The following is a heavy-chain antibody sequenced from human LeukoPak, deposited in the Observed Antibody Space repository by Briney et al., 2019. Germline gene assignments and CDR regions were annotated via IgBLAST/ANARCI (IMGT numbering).Heavy chain of an antibody. J-gene: IGHJ4*02. V-gene: IGHV4-34*01. CDR3: ARLAISLAAAGSFDY. Sequence: PSETLSLTCAVYGGSFGGYYWSWIRQPPGKGLEWIGEINDSGSSNYIPSLKSRVTISVDRSKNQFSLWLSSVTAADTAMYYCARLAISLAAAGSFDYWGQGTLVTVSS. D-gene: IGHD6-13*01. CDR2: INDSGSS. CDR1: GGSFGGYY.